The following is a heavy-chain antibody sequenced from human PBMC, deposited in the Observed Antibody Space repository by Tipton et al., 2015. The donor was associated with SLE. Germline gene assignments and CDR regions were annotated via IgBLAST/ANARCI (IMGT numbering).Heavy chain of an antibody. CDR1: GFIVSSNY. J-gene: IGHJ4*02. CDR2: ICNDGRT. V-gene: IGHV3-66*02. CDR3: ANPADGY. Sequence: GSLRLSCVVSGFIVSSNYMNWVRQAPGKGLEWVSVICNDGRTYYADSVKGRFTISRDNSKNTLYLQMSSLRDDDTAVYYCANPADGYWGQGTLVTVSS.